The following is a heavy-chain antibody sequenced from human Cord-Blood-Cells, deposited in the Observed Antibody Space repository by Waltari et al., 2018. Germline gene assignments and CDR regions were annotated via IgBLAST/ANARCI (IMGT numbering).Heavy chain of an antibody. CDR2: INHSGST. V-gene: IGHV4-34*01. D-gene: IGHD2-2*01. CDR1: GGSFSGYY. J-gene: IGHJ2*01. Sequence: QVQLQQCGAGLLKPSETLSLTCAVYGGSFSGYYWSWIRQPPGKGLEWIGEINHSGSTNYNPSLKSRVTISVDTSKNQFSLKLSSVTAADTAVYYCARGTTIVVVPAARYWYFDLWGRGTLVTVSS. CDR3: ARGTTIVVVPAARYWYFDL.